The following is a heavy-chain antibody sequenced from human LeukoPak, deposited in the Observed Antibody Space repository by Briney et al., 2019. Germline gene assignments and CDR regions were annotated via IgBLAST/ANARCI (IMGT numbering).Heavy chain of an antibody. Sequence: GGSLRLSCTASGFTFSSYWMHWVRQAPGNGLVWVSRINSDGGSTSYADSVKGRFTISRDNAKNTLYLQMNSLRAEDTAVYSCARRIQGMAPYYFDYWGQGTLVTVSS. CDR1: GFTFSSYW. CDR3: ARRIQGMAPYYFDY. CDR2: INSDGGST. D-gene: IGHD5-24*01. V-gene: IGHV3-74*01. J-gene: IGHJ4*02.